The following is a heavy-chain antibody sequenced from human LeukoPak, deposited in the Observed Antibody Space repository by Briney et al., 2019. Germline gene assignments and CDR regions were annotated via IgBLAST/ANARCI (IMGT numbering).Heavy chain of an antibody. CDR2: INSDGSST. D-gene: IGHD6-19*01. J-gene: IGHJ4*02. CDR1: GFTFSNYW. CDR3: ASLYSSGWKPRYYFDY. Sequence: GGSLRLSCAASGFTFSNYWMHWVRQASGKGLVWVSRINSDGSSTTSADSVKGRFTISRDNAKNTLYLQMNSLRAEDTAVYYCASLYSSGWKPRYYFDYWGQGTLVTVSS. V-gene: IGHV3-74*01.